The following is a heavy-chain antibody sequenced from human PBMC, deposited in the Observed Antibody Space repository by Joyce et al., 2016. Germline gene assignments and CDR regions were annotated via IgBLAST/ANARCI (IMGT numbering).Heavy chain of an antibody. J-gene: IGHJ3*02. CDR3: ARRSRITMIVVVNDAFDI. V-gene: IGHV3-23*01. D-gene: IGHD3-22*01. CDR2: MRGSPGTT. CDR1: GFTFNLYA. Sequence: EVQLLESGGGLVQPGGSLRLSCAASGFTFNLYAMTWVRQAPGKGVEWVSGMRGSPGTTYYADSVKGRFTISRDNSKNTLYLQMNSLRADDTAVYYCARRSRITMIVVVNDAFDIWGQGTMVTVSS.